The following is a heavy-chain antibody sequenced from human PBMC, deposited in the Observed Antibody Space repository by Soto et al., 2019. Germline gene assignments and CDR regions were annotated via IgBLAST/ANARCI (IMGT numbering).Heavy chain of an antibody. Sequence: GGSLRLSCAASGFTFSDVDMSTIRQAPGKGLEWVSYISSSGSTIYYADSVKGRFTISRDNAKNSLYLQMNSLRAEDTAVYYCASLPVYSSSFTWGQGTLVTVSS. CDR2: ISSSGSTI. CDR3: ASLPVYSSSFT. V-gene: IGHV3-11*01. CDR1: GFTFSDVD. D-gene: IGHD6-6*01. J-gene: IGHJ4*02.